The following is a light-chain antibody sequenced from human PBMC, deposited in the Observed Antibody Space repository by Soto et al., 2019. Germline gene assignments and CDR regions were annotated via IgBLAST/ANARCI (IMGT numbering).Light chain of an antibody. J-gene: IGLJ3*02. CDR3: QSYDSSLSAL. V-gene: IGLV1-40*01. Sequence: QSVLTQPPSVSGAPGQRVTISCTGSSSNIGAGYDVPWYQQLPGTAPKLLIYGNSNRPSGVPDRFSGSKSGTSASLAITGLQAEDAADYYCQSYDSSLSALFGGGTKLTVL. CDR1: SSNIGAGYD. CDR2: GNS.